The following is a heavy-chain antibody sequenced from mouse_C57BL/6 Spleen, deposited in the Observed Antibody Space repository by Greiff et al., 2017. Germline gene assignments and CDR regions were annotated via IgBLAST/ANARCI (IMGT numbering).Heavy chain of an antibody. V-gene: IGHV1-39*01. CDR2: INPNYGTT. J-gene: IGHJ3*01. Sequence: EVKLQESGPELVKPGASVKISCKASGYSFTDYNMNWVKQSNGKSLEWIGVINPNYGTTSYNQKFKGKATLTVDQSSSTAYMQLNSLTSEDSAVYYCARSGGYDYDGFAYWGQGTLVTVSA. CDR1: GYSFTDYN. D-gene: IGHD2-4*01. CDR3: ARSGGYDYDGFAY.